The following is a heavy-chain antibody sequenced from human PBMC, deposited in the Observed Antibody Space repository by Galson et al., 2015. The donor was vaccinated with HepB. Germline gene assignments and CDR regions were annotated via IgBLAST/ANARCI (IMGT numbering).Heavy chain of an antibody. Sequence: SVKVSCKASGYTFTSYDISWVRQAPGQGLEWMGWISAYNGNTNYAQKLQGRVTMTTDTSTSTAYMELRSLRSDDTAVYYCARGARGDSDYDFWSGAKYFDYWGQGTLVTVSS. CDR2: ISAYNGNT. CDR1: GYTFTSYD. CDR3: ARGARGDSDYDFWSGAKYFDY. J-gene: IGHJ4*02. V-gene: IGHV1-18*04. D-gene: IGHD3-3*01.